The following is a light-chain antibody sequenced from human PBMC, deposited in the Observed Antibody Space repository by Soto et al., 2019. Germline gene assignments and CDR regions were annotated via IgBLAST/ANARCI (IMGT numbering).Light chain of an antibody. CDR2: GAS. CDR1: QSVRSSY. J-gene: IGKJ1*01. Sequence: EIVLTQSPGTLSLSPGERATLSCRASQSVRSSYLAWYQQKPGQAPRLLIYGASSRDTGIPDRFSGSGSGTDFTLTISLLEPEDFAVYYCQQYGSSPWTFGQGTKVEIK. V-gene: IGKV3-20*01. CDR3: QQYGSSPWT.